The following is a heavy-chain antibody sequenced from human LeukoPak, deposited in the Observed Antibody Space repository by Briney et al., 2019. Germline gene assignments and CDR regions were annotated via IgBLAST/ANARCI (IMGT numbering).Heavy chain of an antibody. D-gene: IGHD1-26*01. V-gene: IGHV3-72*01. CDR1: GFTFSSYS. J-gene: IGHJ4*02. Sequence: GGSLRLSCAASGFTFSSYSMNWVRQAPGKGLEWVGRTRNKANSYTTEYAASVKGRFTISRDDSKNSPYLQMNNLKTEDTAVYYCARGGSYYPDDYWGQGTLVTVSS. CDR2: TRNKANSYTT. CDR3: ARGGSYYPDDY.